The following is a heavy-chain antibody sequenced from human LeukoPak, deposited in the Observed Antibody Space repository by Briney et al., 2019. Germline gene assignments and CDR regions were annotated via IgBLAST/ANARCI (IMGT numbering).Heavy chain of an antibody. D-gene: IGHD4-17*01. CDR1: GYTFSNHG. CDR3: ARDLSLGRHDDGEPFDY. Sequence: ASVKGSCKTSGYTFSNHGISWVRQAPGQGLEWMGWISGYNGNTNYVQKFQGRVTMTTDTSTSTAYMELRSLSSDDTAVYYCARDLSLGRHDDGEPFDYWGQGTLVTVSS. J-gene: IGHJ4*02. CDR2: ISGYNGNT. V-gene: IGHV1-18*01.